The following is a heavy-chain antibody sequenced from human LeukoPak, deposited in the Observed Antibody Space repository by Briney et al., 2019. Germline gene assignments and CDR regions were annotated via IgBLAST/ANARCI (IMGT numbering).Heavy chain of an antibody. D-gene: IGHD2-2*03. CDR2: ISGSGDNT. CDR1: GFTFSSYA. CDR3: AKEAGYCSTTTCYVDY. Sequence: GGSLRLSCAASGFTFSSYAMSWVRQAPGKGLEWVSGISGSGDNTYYADSVKGRFTISRDNSKNTLYLQMNSLRAEDTAVYYCAKEAGYCSTTTCYVDYWGQGILVTVSS. J-gene: IGHJ4*02. V-gene: IGHV3-23*01.